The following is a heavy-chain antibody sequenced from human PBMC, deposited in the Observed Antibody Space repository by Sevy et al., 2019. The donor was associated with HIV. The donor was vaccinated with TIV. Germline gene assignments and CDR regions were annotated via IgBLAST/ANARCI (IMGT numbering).Heavy chain of an antibody. J-gene: IGHJ6*02. V-gene: IGHV3-49*03. CDR2: IRSKAYGGTT. D-gene: IGHD6-19*01. CDR3: TRDSSGWYGARYYYYGMDV. CDR1: GFTFGDYV. Sequence: GGSLRLSCTASGFTFGDYVMSWFRQAPGKGLEWVGFIRSKAYGGTTEYAASVKGRFTISRDDSKSIAYLQMNSLKTEDTAVYYCTRDSSGWYGARYYYYGMDVWGQGTTVTVSS.